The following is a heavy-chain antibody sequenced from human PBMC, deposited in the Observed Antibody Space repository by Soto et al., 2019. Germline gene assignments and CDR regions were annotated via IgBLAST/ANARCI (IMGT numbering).Heavy chain of an antibody. D-gene: IGHD6-6*01. V-gene: IGHV1-3*01. Sequence: ASVKVSCKASGYTFTSYAMHWVRQAPGQRLEWMGWINAGNGNTKYSQKFQGRVTITRDTSASTAYMELSSLRSEDTAVYYCARRSPYSSSSRPAFDYWGQRTPVTVSS. J-gene: IGHJ4*02. CDR2: INAGNGNT. CDR3: ARRSPYSSSSRPAFDY. CDR1: GYTFTSYA.